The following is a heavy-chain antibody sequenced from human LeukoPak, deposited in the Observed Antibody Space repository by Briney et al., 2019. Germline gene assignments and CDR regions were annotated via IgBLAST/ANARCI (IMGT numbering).Heavy chain of an antibody. CDR2: MQSTGNS. CDR3: ARDKQHSYGRYFDH. CDR1: GDSISTYH. Sequence: PSETVSLTCSVSGDSISTYHWNWIRKSPGKGLEWIGYMQSTGNSKYNPSLRSRVTIFVDTSKSQVALILSSVTAADTAVYYCARDKQHSYGRYFDHWGQGALVTASS. J-gene: IGHJ4*02. D-gene: IGHD5-18*01. V-gene: IGHV4-59*01.